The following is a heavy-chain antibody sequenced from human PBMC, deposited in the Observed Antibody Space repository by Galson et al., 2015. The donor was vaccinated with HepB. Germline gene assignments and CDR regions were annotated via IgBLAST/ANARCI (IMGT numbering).Heavy chain of an antibody. CDR2: IYYSGST. D-gene: IGHD4-23*01. CDR3: ASVDYGGNSFYGMDV. CDR1: GGSISTYY. J-gene: IGHJ6*02. Sequence: ETLSLPCTVSGGSISTYYWSWIRQPPGKGLEWIGYIYYSGSTNYNPSLKSRVTISVDTSKNQFSLKLSSVTAADTAVYYCASVDYGGNSFYGMDVWGQGTTVTVSS. V-gene: IGHV4-59*01.